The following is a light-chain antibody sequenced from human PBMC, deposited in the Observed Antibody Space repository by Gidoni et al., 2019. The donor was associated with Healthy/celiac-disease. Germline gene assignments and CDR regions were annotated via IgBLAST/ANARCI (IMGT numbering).Light chain of an antibody. J-gene: IGLJ2*01. V-gene: IGLV3-1*01. CDR2: QDS. CDR1: KLGDKY. Sequence: SYELPHPPSFSVSPGQTASITCSGDKLGDKYACWYQQKPGQSPVLVIYQDSKRPSGIPERFSGSNSGNTATLTISGTQAMDEADYYCQAWDSSTVVFGGGTKLTVL. CDR3: QAWDSSTVV.